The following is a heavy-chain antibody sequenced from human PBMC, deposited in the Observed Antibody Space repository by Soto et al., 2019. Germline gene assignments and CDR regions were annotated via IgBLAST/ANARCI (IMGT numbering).Heavy chain of an antibody. CDR2: IYSGGTT. D-gene: IGHD3-10*01. Sequence: EVQLVESGGGLVQPGGSLRLSCAASGFTVSSNYMTWVRQAPGKGLEWVSNIYSGGTTSYAESVKGRFTISRDNSKNTPFLQMNGLRDDVTAVYYCASGASGNYRWGQGTLVTVSS. J-gene: IGHJ4*02. CDR3: ASGASGNYR. CDR1: GFTVSSNY. V-gene: IGHV3-66*01.